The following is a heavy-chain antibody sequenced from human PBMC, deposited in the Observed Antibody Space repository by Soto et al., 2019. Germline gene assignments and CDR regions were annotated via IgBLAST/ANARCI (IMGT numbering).Heavy chain of an antibody. D-gene: IGHD3-10*01. CDR3: ARVLTGSPGHY. J-gene: IGHJ4*02. Sequence: VGSLRLSCAASGFTFGSYGMHWVRQAPGKGLEWVAVIWYDGSNKYYADSVKGRFTISRDNSKNTLYLQMNSLRAEDTAVYYCARVLTGSPGHYWGQGTLVTVSS. V-gene: IGHV3-33*01. CDR1: GFTFGSYG. CDR2: IWYDGSNK.